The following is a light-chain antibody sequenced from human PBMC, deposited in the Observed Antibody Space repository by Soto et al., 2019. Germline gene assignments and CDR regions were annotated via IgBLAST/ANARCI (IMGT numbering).Light chain of an antibody. CDR1: QSVSSNH. CDR2: GAS. J-gene: IGKJ2*01. CDR3: QQYGSSKYT. Sequence: EIVLTQSPGSLSLSPRERATLSCRASQSVSSNHLAWYQQKPGQAPRLIIYGASRRATGIPDRFSGSGSGTEFTLTISRLEHEDFAVYYCQQYGSSKYTFGQGTKVDIK. V-gene: IGKV3-20*01.